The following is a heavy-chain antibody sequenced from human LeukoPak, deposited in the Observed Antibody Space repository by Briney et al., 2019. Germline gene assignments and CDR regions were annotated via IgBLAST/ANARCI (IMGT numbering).Heavy chain of an antibody. CDR1: GFTFSSYG. CDR3: AEGTRAGGYSGYEIDY. D-gene: IGHD5-12*01. CDR2: IWHDGSND. Sequence: PGRSLRLSCEASGFTFSSYGFHWVRQAPGKGLDWVAVIWHDGSNDFYSDSVKGRFTISRDNSKNTLYLQMNSLRAEDTAVYYCAEGTRAGGYSGYEIDYWGQGTLVTVSS. J-gene: IGHJ4*02. V-gene: IGHV3-33*06.